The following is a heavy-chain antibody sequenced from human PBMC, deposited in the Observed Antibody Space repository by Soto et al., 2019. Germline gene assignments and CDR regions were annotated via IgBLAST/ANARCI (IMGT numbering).Heavy chain of an antibody. CDR3: ARGRFNWNYQFSKAYFDY. D-gene: IGHD1-7*01. CDR1: GGSCSGYY. CDR2: INHSGST. Sequence: QVQPQQWGAGLLKPSETLSLTCAVYGGSCSGYYWSWIRKPPGKGLEWIGEINHSGSTHYNPSLKSRHTISRDTSTNQFSLKLSSVTAADTAVYYCARGRFNWNYQFSKAYFDYWGQGTLVTVSS. V-gene: IGHV4-34*01. J-gene: IGHJ4*02.